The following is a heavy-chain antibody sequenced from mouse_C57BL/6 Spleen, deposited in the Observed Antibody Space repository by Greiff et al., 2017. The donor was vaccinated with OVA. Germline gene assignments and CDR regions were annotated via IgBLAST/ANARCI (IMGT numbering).Heavy chain of an antibody. V-gene: IGHV3-6*01. J-gene: IGHJ4*01. CDR3: ARGDDDAMDY. D-gene: IGHD2-12*01. CDR2: ISYDGSN. Sequence: EVQLQESGPGLVKPSQSLSLTCSVTGYSITSGYYWNWIRQFPGNKLEWMGYISYDGSNNYNPSLKNRISITRDTSKNQFFLKLNSVTTEDTATYYCARGDDDAMDYWGQGTSVTVSS. CDR1: GYSITSGYY.